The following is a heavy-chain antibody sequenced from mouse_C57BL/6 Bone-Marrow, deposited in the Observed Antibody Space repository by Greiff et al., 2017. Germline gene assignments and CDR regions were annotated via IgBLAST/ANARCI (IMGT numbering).Heavy chain of an antibody. CDR3: ARDYYGSSWFAY. Sequence: EVQGVESGGGLVKPGGSLKLSCAASGFTFSSYAMSWVRQTPEKRLEWVATISDGGSYTYYPDNVKGRFTISRDNAKNNLYLQMSHLKSEDIAMYYCARDYYGSSWFAYWGQGTLVTVSA. CDR1: GFTFSSYA. J-gene: IGHJ3*01. D-gene: IGHD1-1*01. V-gene: IGHV5-4*01. CDR2: ISDGGSYT.